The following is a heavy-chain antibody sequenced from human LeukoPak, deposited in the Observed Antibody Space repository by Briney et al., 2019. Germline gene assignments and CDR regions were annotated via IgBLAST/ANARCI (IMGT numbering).Heavy chain of an antibody. V-gene: IGHV1-2*02. CDR1: GYSFSDHH. J-gene: IGHJ4*02. CDR2: IHPNGRDT. Sequence: GASVKVSCKTSGYSFSDHHIHWVRQAPGQGLEWMGSIHPNGRDTEYAQKFQGRMTMTMDTSLSTGYMELNRLTSDDTAVYYCSARYGPGPVWGQGTLVTVSS. CDR3: SARYGPGPV. D-gene: IGHD3-10*01.